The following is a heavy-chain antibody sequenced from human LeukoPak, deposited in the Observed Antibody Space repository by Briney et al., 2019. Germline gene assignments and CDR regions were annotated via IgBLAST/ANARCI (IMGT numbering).Heavy chain of an antibody. D-gene: IGHD1-26*01. Sequence: GGSLRLSCAASGFTFSSYGMHWVRQAPGKGLEWVAFIRYDGSNKYYADSVKGRFTISRDNSKNTLYLQMNSLRAEDTAVYYCAKRSVGATPKDAFDIWGQGTMVTVSS. CDR3: AKRSVGATPKDAFDI. V-gene: IGHV3-30*02. J-gene: IGHJ3*02. CDR1: GFTFSSYG. CDR2: IRYDGSNK.